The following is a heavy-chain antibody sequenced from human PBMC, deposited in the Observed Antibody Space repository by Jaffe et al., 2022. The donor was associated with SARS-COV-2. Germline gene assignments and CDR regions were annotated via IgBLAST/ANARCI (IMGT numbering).Heavy chain of an antibody. J-gene: IGHJ4*02. V-gene: IGHV4-34*01. CDR3: ATKFGSYYVR. CDR1: GGSFSGYY. CDR2: INHSGST. Sequence: QVQLQQWGAGLLKPSETLSLTCAVYGGSFSGYYWSWIRQPPGKGLEWIGEINHSGSTNYNPSLKSRVTISVDTSKNQFSLKLSSVTAADTAVYYCATKFGSYYVRWGQGTLVTVSS. D-gene: IGHD3-10*01.